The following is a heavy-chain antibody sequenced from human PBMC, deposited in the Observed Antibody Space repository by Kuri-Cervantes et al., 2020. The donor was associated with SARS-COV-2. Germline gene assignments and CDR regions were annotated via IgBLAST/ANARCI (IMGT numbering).Heavy chain of an antibody. CDR1: GFTFSSYD. CDR3: ASPEVAIRG. V-gene: IGHV3-13*01. CDR2: IGTAGDT. J-gene: IGHJ4*02. Sequence: GESLKISCAASGFTFSSYDMHWVRQATGKGLEWVSAIGTAGDTYYPGSVKGRFTISRENAKNSLYLQMNSLRAEDTAVYYCASPEVAIRGWGQGTLVTVSS. D-gene: IGHD2-2*02.